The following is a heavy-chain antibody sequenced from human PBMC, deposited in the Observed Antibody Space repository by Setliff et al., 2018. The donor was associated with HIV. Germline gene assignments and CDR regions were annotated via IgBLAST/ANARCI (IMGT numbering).Heavy chain of an antibody. CDR3: ARGTTVDYWYFDL. CDR2: VNPNSGGT. CDR1: GYTFIGYY. D-gene: IGHD4-17*01. V-gene: IGHV1-2*02. J-gene: IGHJ2*01. Sequence: GASVKVSCKASGYTFIGYYIHWVRQAPGQGLEWMGWVNPNSGGTNYAQKFQGRVTMIRDTSISTVCMELRRLRSDDTAGYYCARGTTVDYWYFDLWGRGTLVTVSS.